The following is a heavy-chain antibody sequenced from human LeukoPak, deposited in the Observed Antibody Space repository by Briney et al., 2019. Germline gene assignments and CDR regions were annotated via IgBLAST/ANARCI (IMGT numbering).Heavy chain of an antibody. D-gene: IGHD5-12*01. CDR2: TYYRSKWYN. CDR3: ASIYGGYVAE. CDR1: GDSVSSNSAA. Sequence: SQTLSLTCAISGDSVSSNSAAWSWIRQSPSRGLEWLGRTYYRSKWYNDYAVSVKSRITINPDTSKNQFSLQLNSVTPEDTAVDYCASIYGGYVAEWGQGTLVIVSS. J-gene: IGHJ4*02. V-gene: IGHV6-1*01.